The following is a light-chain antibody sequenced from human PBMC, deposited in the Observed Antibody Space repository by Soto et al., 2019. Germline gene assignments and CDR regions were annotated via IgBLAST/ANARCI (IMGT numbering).Light chain of an antibody. V-gene: IGKV3-20*01. J-gene: IGKJ1*01. CDR2: GAS. Sequence: ESVLTQSPGTLSLSLGERSTLXXRASQSVSSNHLAWYQQKRGQPPRVXIYGASSRATGTPGRFSGSGSGTDFTLTITRLEPEDFAVYYCQQYGSSPQTFGQGTKVDIK. CDR3: QQYGSSPQT. CDR1: QSVSSNH.